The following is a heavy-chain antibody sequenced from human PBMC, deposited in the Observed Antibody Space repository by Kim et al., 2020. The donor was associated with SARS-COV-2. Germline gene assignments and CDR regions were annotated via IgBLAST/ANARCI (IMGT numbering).Heavy chain of an antibody. D-gene: IGHD2-15*01. J-gene: IGHJ6*02. Sequence: SVKVSCKASGGTFSSYAISWVRQAPGQGLEWMGGIIPIFGTANYAQKFQGRVTITADESTSTAYMELSSLRSEDTAVYYCARGRGGYCSGGSCYSIGYYYYGMDVWGQGTTVTVSS. CDR3: ARGRGGYCSGGSCYSIGYYYYGMDV. CDR2: IIPIFGTA. CDR1: GGTFSSYA. V-gene: IGHV1-69*13.